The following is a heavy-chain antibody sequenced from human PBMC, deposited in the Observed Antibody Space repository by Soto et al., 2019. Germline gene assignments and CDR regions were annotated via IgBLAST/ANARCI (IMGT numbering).Heavy chain of an antibody. CDR1: GFTFSAYY. CDR3: AIRGSSSGGRVY. D-gene: IGHD6-6*01. V-gene: IGHV3-11*01. Sequence: QVQLVESGGGLVKPGGSLRLSCAAAGFTFSAYYMRWIRQAPGKGLEWVSYISSSGSTIYYADSVKRRFTIPRENAKNSLYQQRNSLRAGDTAVYYCAIRGSSSGGRVYWGQGTLVTVSS. J-gene: IGHJ4*02. CDR2: ISSSGSTI.